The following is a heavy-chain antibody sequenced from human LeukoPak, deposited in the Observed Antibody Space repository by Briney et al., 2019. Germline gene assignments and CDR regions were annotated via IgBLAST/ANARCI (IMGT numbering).Heavy chain of an antibody. Sequence: GESLKISFKGSGYSFTSYWIGWVRQMPGKGLEWMGIIYPGDSDTRYSPSFQGQVTISADKSISTAYLQWSSLKASDTAMYYCARYPHYYDSSGYYHFDYWGQGTLVTVSS. CDR1: GYSFTSYW. V-gene: IGHV5-51*01. D-gene: IGHD3-22*01. CDR3: ARYPHYYDSSGYYHFDY. J-gene: IGHJ4*02. CDR2: IYPGDSDT.